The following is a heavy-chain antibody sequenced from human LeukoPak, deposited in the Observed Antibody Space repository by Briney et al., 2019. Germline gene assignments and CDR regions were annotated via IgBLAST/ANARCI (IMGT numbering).Heavy chain of an antibody. D-gene: IGHD2-21*01. V-gene: IGHV3-30*04. CDR1: GFTFSSYA. CDR2: ISYDGSNK. Sequence: GRSLRLSCAASGFTFSSYAMHWVRQAPGKGLEWVAVISYDGSNKYYADSVKGRFTISRDNSKNTLCLQMNSLRAEDTAVYYCASFTGYVVLDYWGQGTLVTVSS. J-gene: IGHJ4*02. CDR3: ASFTGYVVLDY.